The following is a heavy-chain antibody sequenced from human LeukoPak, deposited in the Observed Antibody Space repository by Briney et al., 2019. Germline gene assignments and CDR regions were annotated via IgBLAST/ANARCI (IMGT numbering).Heavy chain of an antibody. J-gene: IGHJ5*02. CDR2: FDPEDGVT. CDR3: ATDRSLWFGELPGFDP. Sequence: ASVKVSCKASGYTFTGYYMHWVRQAPGQGLEWMGGFDPEDGVTIYAQKYQGRVTMTEDTSTDTAYMELSSLRSEDTAVYYCATDRSLWFGELPGFDPWGQGTLVTVSS. D-gene: IGHD3-10*01. CDR1: GYTFTGYY. V-gene: IGHV1-24*01.